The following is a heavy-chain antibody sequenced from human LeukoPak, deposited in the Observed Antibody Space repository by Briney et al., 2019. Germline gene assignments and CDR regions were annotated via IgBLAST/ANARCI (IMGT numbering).Heavy chain of an antibody. D-gene: IGHD6-6*01. CDR2: IYYSGST. Sequence: IYYSGSTNYNPSLKSRVTISVDTSKNQFSLKLSSVTAADTAVYYCARRSMDSSSSAFDYWGQGTLVTVSS. J-gene: IGHJ4*02. V-gene: IGHV4-59*08. CDR3: ARRSMDSSSSAFDY.